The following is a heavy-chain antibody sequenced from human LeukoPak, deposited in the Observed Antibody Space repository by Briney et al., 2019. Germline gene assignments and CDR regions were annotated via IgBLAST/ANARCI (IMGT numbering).Heavy chain of an antibody. D-gene: IGHD3-10*01. V-gene: IGHV3-20*04. J-gene: IGHJ4*02. CDR3: ARVVYYGSGSYLVYYFDY. Sequence: GGSLRLSCAASGFTFDDYGMSWVRQAPGKGLERVSGINWNGGSTGYADSVKGRFTISRDNAKNSLYLQMNSLRAEDTAVYYCARVVYYGSGSYLVYYFDYWGQGTLVTVSS. CDR2: INWNGGST. CDR1: GFTFDDYG.